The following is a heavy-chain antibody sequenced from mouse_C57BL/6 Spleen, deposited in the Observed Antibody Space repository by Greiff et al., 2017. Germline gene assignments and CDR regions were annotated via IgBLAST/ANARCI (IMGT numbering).Heavy chain of an antibody. CDR1: GYTFTGYW. CDR3: ARSLLPYGGYY. V-gene: IGHV1-9*01. D-gene: IGHD1-1*01. Sequence: VQLQQSGAELMKPGASVKLSCKATGYTFTGYWIEWVKQRPGHGLEWIGEILPGSGSTNYTEKFKGKATFTADTSSNTAYMQLSSLTTEDSAIYYCARSLLPYGGYYWGQGTTLTVSS. J-gene: IGHJ2*01. CDR2: ILPGSGST.